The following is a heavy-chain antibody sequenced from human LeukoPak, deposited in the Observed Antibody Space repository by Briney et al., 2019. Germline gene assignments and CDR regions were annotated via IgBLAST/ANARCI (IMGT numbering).Heavy chain of an antibody. Sequence: SQTLSLTCTVSGVSISSGDYYWRWIRQPPGKGLEWVGYIYYSGSSYYNPSLKSRVTISVDTSKNQFSLKLSSVTAAHTAVYYCARGDSGYYYPYWGQGTLVTVSS. J-gene: IGHJ4*02. CDR1: GVSISSGDYY. D-gene: IGHD3-22*01. CDR2: IYYSGSS. CDR3: ARGDSGYYYPY. V-gene: IGHV4-30-4*01.